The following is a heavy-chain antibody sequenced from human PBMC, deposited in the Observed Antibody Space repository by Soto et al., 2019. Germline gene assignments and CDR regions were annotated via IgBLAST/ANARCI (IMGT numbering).Heavy chain of an antibody. V-gene: IGHV3-23*01. Sequence: EVQLLESGGDLVQPGGSLRLSCAASGFTFNNYAMNWVRQGPGKGLEWVSGTSGSGNIISYSDSVKGRFTISRDNSKDTLYLQMNSLRAEDTAVYYCARRYCVTINGSPVDFYMDVWGKGTTVTVSS. CDR3: ARRYCVTINGSPVDFYMDV. J-gene: IGHJ6*03. CDR1: GFTFNNYA. D-gene: IGHD2-15*01. CDR2: TSGSGNII.